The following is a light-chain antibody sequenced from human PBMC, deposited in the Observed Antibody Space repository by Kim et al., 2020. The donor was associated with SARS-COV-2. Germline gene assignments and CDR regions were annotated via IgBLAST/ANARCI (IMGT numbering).Light chain of an antibody. CDR2: DVS. CDR3: SSYTSSSTLVV. V-gene: IGLV2-14*03. Sequence: QSITISCTGTSSDVGGSNYVSWYQQHPGKAPKLMIYDVSNRPSGVSNRFSGSKSGNTASLTISGLQAEDEADYYCSSYTSSSTLVVFGGGTQLTVL. CDR1: SSDVGGSNY. J-gene: IGLJ2*01.